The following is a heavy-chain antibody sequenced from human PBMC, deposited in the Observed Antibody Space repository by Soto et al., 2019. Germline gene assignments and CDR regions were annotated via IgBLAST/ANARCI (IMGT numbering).Heavy chain of an antibody. Sequence: QLQLQESGPGLVKPSETLSLTCTVSGGSISSSSYYWGWIRQPPGKGLEWIGSIYYSGSTYYNPSCKRRVTISVDRSKNHVSLKLSSVTAADTAVYYCARRGIVLVPAAMPYFDYWGQGTLVTVSS. CDR3: ARRGIVLVPAAMPYFDY. CDR1: GGSISSSSYY. V-gene: IGHV4-39*02. CDR2: IYYSGST. J-gene: IGHJ4*02. D-gene: IGHD2-2*01.